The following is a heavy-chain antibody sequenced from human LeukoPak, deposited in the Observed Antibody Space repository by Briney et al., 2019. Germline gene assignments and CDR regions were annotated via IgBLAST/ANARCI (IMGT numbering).Heavy chain of an antibody. J-gene: IGHJ3*02. CDR3: ARDLGWELHAFDI. V-gene: IGHV1-2*06. CDR2: INPNSGGT. Sequence: ASVKVSCKASGYTFTGYYMHWVRQAPGQGLEWMGRINPNSGGTNYAQKFQGRVTITADESTSTAYMELSSLRSEDTAVYYCARDLGWELHAFDIWGQGTMVTVSS. CDR1: GYTFTGYY. D-gene: IGHD1-26*01.